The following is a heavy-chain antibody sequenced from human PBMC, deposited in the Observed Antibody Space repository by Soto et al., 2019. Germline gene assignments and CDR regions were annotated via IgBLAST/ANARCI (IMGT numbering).Heavy chain of an antibody. CDR3: TRDLNWEAH. Sequence: GGSLRLSCTASGFIFGDYAVSWFRQAPGKGLEWVGLIRSKAYGGTTEYAASVKGRFIISRDDSKSIAYLQMNSLRADDTAVYYCTRDLNWEAHWGQGTLVTVSS. D-gene: IGHD7-27*01. V-gene: IGHV3-49*03. CDR2: IRSKAYGGTT. J-gene: IGHJ4*02. CDR1: GFIFGDYA.